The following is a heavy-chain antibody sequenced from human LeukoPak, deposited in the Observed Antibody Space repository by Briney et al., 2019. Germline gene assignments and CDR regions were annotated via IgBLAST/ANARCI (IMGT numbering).Heavy chain of an antibody. CDR1: GYTFTSYD. D-gene: IGHD6-19*01. Sequence: ASVKVSCKASGYTFTSYDINWVRQATGQGLEWMGWISAYNGNTNYAQKLQGRVTMTTDTATSTAYMELRSLRSDDTAVYYCARDGGVAGKLLPEYWGQGTLVTVSS. J-gene: IGHJ4*02. V-gene: IGHV1-18*01. CDR2: ISAYNGNT. CDR3: ARDGGVAGKLLPEY.